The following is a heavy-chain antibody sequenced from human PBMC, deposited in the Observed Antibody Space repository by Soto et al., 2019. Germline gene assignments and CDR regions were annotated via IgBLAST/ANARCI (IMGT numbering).Heavy chain of an antibody. J-gene: IGHJ1*01. D-gene: IGHD3-16*01. CDR2: TSYDGSNK. V-gene: IGHV3-33*05. Sequence: QVQLVESGGGVVQPGTSLRLSCVGSGFTFRSYVIHWVRQAPGKGLEWVALTSYDGSNKDYGDSVKGRFTISRDNSRNTVELQMDSLRREVTARYYCARWGTTGGLDVWGPGTRVSVSS. CDR3: ARWGTTGGLDV. CDR1: GFTFRSYV.